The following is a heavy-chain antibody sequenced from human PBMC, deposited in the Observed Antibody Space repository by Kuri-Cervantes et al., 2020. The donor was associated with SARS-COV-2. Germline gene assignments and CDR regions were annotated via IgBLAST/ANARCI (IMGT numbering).Heavy chain of an antibody. V-gene: IGHV4-34*01. Sequence: GSLRLSCAVYGGSSSGYYWSWIRQPPGKGLEWIGEINHSGSTNYNPSLKSRVTISVDTSKNQFSLKLSSVTAADTAVYYCARLVVVPAAIGGWAYYYYYYMDVWGKGTTVTVSS. D-gene: IGHD2-2*01. CDR1: GGSSSGYY. CDR3: ARLVVVPAAIGGWAYYYYYYMDV. J-gene: IGHJ6*03. CDR2: INHSGST.